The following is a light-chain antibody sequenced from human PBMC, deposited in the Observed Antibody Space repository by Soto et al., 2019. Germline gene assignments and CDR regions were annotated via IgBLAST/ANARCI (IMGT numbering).Light chain of an antibody. Sequence: EIMMTQSPATLSVSPGERATLSCRASHSVSSNLAWYRQKPGQAPRLLIYGASTRATGIPDRFSGSGSGTDFSLTIRGLKPEDFAVYYCQQYRMSPNTFGQGTLLEIK. CDR3: QQYRMSPNT. J-gene: IGKJ5*01. V-gene: IGKV3D-15*02. CDR2: GAS. CDR1: HSVSSN.